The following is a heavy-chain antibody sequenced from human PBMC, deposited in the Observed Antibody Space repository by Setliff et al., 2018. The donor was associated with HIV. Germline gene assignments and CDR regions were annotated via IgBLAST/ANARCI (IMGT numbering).Heavy chain of an antibody. D-gene: IGHD3-10*01. V-gene: IGHV1-69*05. J-gene: IGHJ4*02. Sequence: ASVKVSCKASGGTFSSYAISWVRQAPGQGLEWMGGIIPIFGTANYAQKFQGRVTITTDESTSTAYMELSSLRSEDTAVYHCARGHGILLWFGEPYFDYWGQGTLVTVSS. CDR1: GGTFSSYA. CDR2: IIPIFGTA. CDR3: ARGHGILLWFGEPYFDY.